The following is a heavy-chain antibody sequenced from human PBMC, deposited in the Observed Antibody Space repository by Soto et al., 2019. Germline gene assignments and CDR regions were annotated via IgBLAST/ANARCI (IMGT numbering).Heavy chain of an antibody. J-gene: IGHJ6*02. CDR2: INPNSGGT. CDR1: GYTFTGYY. V-gene: IGHV1-2*04. Sequence: ASVKVSCKASGYTFTGYYMHWVRQAPGQGLEWMGWINPNSGGTNYAQKFRGWVTMTRDTSISTAYMELSRLRSDDTAVYYRARDSEVTIFGVVPIYGMDVCGQGSTVTVSS. CDR3: ARDSEVTIFGVVPIYGMDV. D-gene: IGHD3-3*01.